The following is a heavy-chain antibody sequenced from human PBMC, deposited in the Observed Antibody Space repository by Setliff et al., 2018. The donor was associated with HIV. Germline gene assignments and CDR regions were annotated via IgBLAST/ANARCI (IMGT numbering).Heavy chain of an antibody. Sequence: GGSLRLSCAASGFTFSDHYMDWVRQAPGKGLEWVGRTRNKANSYTTEYAASVRGRFTISRDDSKNSLYLQMNSLKTEDTAVYYCARDRYGDYGTFDYWGQGTLVTVSS. D-gene: IGHD4-17*01. J-gene: IGHJ4*02. CDR2: TRNKANSYTT. V-gene: IGHV3-72*01. CDR3: ARDRYGDYGTFDY. CDR1: GFTFSDHY.